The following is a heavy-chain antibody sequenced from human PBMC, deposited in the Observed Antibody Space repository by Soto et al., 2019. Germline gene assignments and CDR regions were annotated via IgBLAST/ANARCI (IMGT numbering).Heavy chain of an antibody. V-gene: IGHV4-30-4*01. CDR2: IHHTGST. D-gene: IGHD5-12*01. Sequence: SETLSLTCTVSGGSITSGDYSWTWIRQTPGKGLEWIGYIHHTGSTYYNPSLRSRITISVDRSTNQFSLKVHSVTAADTAVYFCARGDYSGYDFAYWGPGTQLTVSS. CDR1: GGSITSGDYS. CDR3: ARGDYSGYDFAY. J-gene: IGHJ4*02.